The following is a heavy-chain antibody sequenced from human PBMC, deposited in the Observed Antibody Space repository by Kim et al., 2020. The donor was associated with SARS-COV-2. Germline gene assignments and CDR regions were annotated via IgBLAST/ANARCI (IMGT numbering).Heavy chain of an antibody. Sequence: ADSVKGRVTSSRDNSKNTLYLQRNSLRTEDTALYYCAKGLQLWWTEIDYWGQGTLVTVSS. J-gene: IGHJ4*02. V-gene: IGHV3-43*01. D-gene: IGHD5-18*01. CDR3: AKGLQLWWTEIDY.